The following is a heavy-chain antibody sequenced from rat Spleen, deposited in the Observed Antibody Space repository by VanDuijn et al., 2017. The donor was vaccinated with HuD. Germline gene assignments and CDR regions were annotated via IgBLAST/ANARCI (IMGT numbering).Heavy chain of an antibody. J-gene: IGHJ4*01. CDR1: GYTFTSYD. Sequence: QVQLQQSGADLAKPGSSVKISCKASGYTFTSYDISWIKQTTGQGLEYIGNIDTGSGTTYDNEKFKGKATLTVEKSTGTAFMQLSSLTPEDTAVYYCARRPGYKYLYVMDAWGQGATVTVSS. D-gene: IGHD1-4*01. CDR2: IDTGSGTT. CDR3: ARRPGYKYLYVMDA. V-gene: IGHV1-57*01.